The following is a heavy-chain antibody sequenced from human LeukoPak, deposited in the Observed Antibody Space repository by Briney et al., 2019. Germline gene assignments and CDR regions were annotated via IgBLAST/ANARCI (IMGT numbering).Heavy chain of an antibody. V-gene: IGHV4-39*01. J-gene: IGHJ4*02. CDR3: AGVSSGYYSWGYFDY. CDR2: IYYSGST. CDR1: GGSISSSSYY. Sequence: SETLSLTCTVSGGSISSSSYYWGWIRQPPGKGLEWIGSIYYSGSTYYNPSLKSRVTISVDTSKNQFSPKLSSVTAADTAVYYCAGVSSGYYSWGYFDYWGQGTLVTVSS. D-gene: IGHD3-22*01.